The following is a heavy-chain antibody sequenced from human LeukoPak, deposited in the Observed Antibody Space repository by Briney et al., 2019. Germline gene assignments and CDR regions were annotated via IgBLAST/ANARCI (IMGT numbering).Heavy chain of an antibody. Sequence: SETLSLTCTVSGGSISSYYWSWIRQPPGKGLEWIGYIYYGGSTSYNPSLKSRVPISVDTSKNQLSLKLSSVTAADTAVYYCARYHRGSYYFDYWGQGTLVTVSS. J-gene: IGHJ4*02. V-gene: IGHV4-59*01. CDR1: GGSISSYY. CDR3: ARYHRGSYYFDY. D-gene: IGHD1-26*01. CDR2: IYYGGST.